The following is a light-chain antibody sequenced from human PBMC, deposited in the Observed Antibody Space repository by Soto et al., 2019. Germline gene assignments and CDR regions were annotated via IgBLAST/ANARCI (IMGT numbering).Light chain of an antibody. Sequence: DIQMTQSPSTLSASVGDRVTITCRASQSISDSLAWYQQKPGKAPKLLIYEASNLKSGVPSRFSGSCSGTEYTLTISSLQPDDFASYYCQQYNGYWTFGQGTKVEIK. CDR3: QQYNGYWT. CDR1: QSISDS. J-gene: IGKJ1*01. V-gene: IGKV1-5*03. CDR2: EAS.